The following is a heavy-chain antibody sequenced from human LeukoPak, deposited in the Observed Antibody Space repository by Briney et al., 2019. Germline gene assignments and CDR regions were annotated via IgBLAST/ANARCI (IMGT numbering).Heavy chain of an antibody. D-gene: IGHD6-19*01. J-gene: IGHJ4*02. Sequence: ASVKVSCKASGYTFTSYDINWVRQATGQGLEWMGWMNPNSGNTGYAQKFQGRVTMTRDTSISTAYLELTTLRSDDTAVYYCARAQSGYSSGFDYWGQGTLVTVSS. CDR3: ARAQSGYSSGFDY. CDR2: MNPNSGNT. CDR1: GYTFTSYD. V-gene: IGHV1-8*01.